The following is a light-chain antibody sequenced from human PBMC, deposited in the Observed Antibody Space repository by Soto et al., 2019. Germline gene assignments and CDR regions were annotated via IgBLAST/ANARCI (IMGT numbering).Light chain of an antibody. V-gene: IGLV1-40*01. CDR1: SSNIGAGYD. Sequence: QAVVTQPPSVSGAPGQRVTISCTGSSSNIGAGYDVHWYQQRPGTAPKLLIFGNINRPSGVPDRFSGSKSGTSASLTITGLQAEDEGDYYCQSYDSTLSDRYVFGTGTKLTVL. J-gene: IGLJ1*01. CDR3: QSYDSTLSDRYV. CDR2: GNI.